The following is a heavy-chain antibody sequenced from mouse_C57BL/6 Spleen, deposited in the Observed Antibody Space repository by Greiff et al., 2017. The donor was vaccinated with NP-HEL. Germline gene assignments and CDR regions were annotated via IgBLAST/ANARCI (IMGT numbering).Heavy chain of an antibody. CDR3: ARGGVYYGSSYWYFDV. CDR1: GYTFTSYW. CDR2: INPSNGGT. D-gene: IGHD1-1*01. J-gene: IGHJ1*03. Sequence: VQLQQPGTELVKPGASVKLSCKASGYTFTSYWMHWVKQRPGRGLEWIGNINPSNGGTNYNEKFKSKATLTVDKSSSTAYMQLSSLTSEDSAVYYCARGGVYYGSSYWYFDVWGTGTTVTVSS. V-gene: IGHV1-53*01.